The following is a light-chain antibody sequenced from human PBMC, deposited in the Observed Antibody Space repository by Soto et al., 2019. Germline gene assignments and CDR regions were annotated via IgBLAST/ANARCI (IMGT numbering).Light chain of an antibody. CDR3: QQSYSTPGA. CDR1: QSISSY. Sequence: DIQMTQSPSSLSASVGDRVTITCRASQSISSYLNWYQQKPGKAPKLLISAASSLQSGVPSRFSGGGSGADFTGTITSLQPEGLATYYVQQSYSTPGACGPGTKVVIK. V-gene: IGKV1-39*01. CDR2: AAS. J-gene: IGKJ3*01.